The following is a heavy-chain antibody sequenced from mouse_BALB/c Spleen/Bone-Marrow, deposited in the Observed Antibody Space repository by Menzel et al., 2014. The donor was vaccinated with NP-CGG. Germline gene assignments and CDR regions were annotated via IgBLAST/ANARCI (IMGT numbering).Heavy chain of an antibody. CDR3: ARRDDGYVFFDY. J-gene: IGHJ2*01. V-gene: IGHV1-4*01. Sequence: QVQLQQSGAELARPGASVKMSCRASGYTLTTYTIHWGRQRPGQGLEWIGYINPSSGYTNYNQKFKDKATLTADKSSSTAYMQLSSLTSEDSAVYYCARRDDGYVFFDYWGQGTTLTVSS. CDR1: GYTLTTYT. D-gene: IGHD2-3*01. CDR2: INPSSGYT.